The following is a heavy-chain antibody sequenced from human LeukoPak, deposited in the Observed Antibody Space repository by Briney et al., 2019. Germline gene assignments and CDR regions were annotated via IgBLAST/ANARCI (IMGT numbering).Heavy chain of an antibody. CDR3: ARAVDFDY. J-gene: IGHJ4*02. CDR2: INHSGST. CDR1: GGSFSGYY. V-gene: IGHV4-34*01. Sequence: SETLSLTCAVYGGSFSGYYWSWIRQPPGKGLEWIGEINHSGSTNYNPSLKSRVTISVDTSKNQFSLKLSSVTAADTAVYYCARAVDFDYWGQGTLVTVSS.